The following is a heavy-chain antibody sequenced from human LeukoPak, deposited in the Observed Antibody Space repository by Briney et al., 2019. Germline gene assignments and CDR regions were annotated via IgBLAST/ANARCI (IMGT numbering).Heavy chain of an antibody. Sequence: VASVKVSCKASGGTFISYAISWVRQAPGQGLEWMGGIIPIFGTANYAQKFQGRVTITTDESTSTAYMELSSLRSEDTAVYYCARGGDYYDSSPGNWFDPWGQGTLVTVSS. CDR1: GGTFISYA. J-gene: IGHJ5*02. V-gene: IGHV1-69*05. CDR2: IIPIFGTA. CDR3: ARGGDYYDSSPGNWFDP. D-gene: IGHD3-22*01.